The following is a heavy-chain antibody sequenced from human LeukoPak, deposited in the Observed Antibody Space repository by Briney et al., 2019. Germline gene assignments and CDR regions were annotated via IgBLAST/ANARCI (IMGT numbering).Heavy chain of an antibody. J-gene: IGHJ4*01. Sequence: QPGGSLRLSCAASGSTFSSYAMSWVRQAPGKGLEWVSAISGSGGSTYYADSVKGRFTISRDNSKNTLYLQMNSLRAEDTAVYYCAKGIYSSGWSYFDYWGHGTLVTVSS. CDR3: AKGIYSSGWSYFDY. CDR2: ISGSGGST. V-gene: IGHV3-23*01. CDR1: GSTFSSYA. D-gene: IGHD6-19*01.